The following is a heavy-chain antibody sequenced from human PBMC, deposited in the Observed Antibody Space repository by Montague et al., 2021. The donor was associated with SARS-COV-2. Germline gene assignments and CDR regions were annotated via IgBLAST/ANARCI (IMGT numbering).Heavy chain of an antibody. CDR3: AGNAYNHYGLDV. J-gene: IGHJ6*02. V-gene: IGHV4-59*08. CDR1: GGSLSTYY. CDR2: IDDSGTT. Sequence: ECLSLMCSVSGGSLSTYYWSWTRQPPGKGLEWIGYIDDSGTTRYNPSLRSRATISLDLSKNQFSLDLNSVTAADTAVYYWAGNAYNHYGLDVWGQGTTVTVSS.